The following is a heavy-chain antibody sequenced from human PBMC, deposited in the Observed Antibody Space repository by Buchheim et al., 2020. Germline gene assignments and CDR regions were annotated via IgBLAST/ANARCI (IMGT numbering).Heavy chain of an antibody. V-gene: IGHV3-33*01. Sequence: QVQLVESGGGVVQPGRSLRLSCAASGFNFISYGMHWVRQAPGKGLEWVAVIWYDGSYKYYAESVKGRFTISRDNSKKTLYLQMNSLRAEDTAVYYCARVSGGTYLNYFDYWGQGAL. CDR1: GFNFISYG. CDR2: IWYDGSYK. D-gene: IGHD1-26*01. CDR3: ARVSGGTYLNYFDY. J-gene: IGHJ4*02.